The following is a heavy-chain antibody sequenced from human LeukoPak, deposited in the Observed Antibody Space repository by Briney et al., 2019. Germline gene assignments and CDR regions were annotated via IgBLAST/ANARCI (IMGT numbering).Heavy chain of an antibody. D-gene: IGHD2-15*01. J-gene: IGHJ4*02. CDR2: IHPGDSNT. V-gene: IGHV5-51*01. CDR1: GYTFIAYW. Sequence: GESLKISCEGSGYTFIAYWIAWVRQTPGKGLEWMGIIHPGDSNTRYSPSFQGQVTISVDKSITTAYLQWSSLKASDTAVYYCATGRYCSGTTCYSSLDFWGQGTLVTVSS. CDR3: ATGRYCSGTTCYSSLDF.